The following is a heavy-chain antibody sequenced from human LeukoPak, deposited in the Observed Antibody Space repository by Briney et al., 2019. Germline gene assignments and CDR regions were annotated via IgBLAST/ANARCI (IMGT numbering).Heavy chain of an antibody. Sequence: PSETLSLTCTVSGGSISSSSYYWGWIRQPPGKGLEWIGSIYYSGSTYYNPSLESRITISVDTSKNQFSLKLTSVTAADTAVYYCARDDFWSGYYGFDPWGQGTLVTVSS. CDR1: GGSISSSSYY. V-gene: IGHV4-39*02. CDR2: IYYSGST. J-gene: IGHJ5*02. D-gene: IGHD3-3*01. CDR3: ARDDFWSGYYGFDP.